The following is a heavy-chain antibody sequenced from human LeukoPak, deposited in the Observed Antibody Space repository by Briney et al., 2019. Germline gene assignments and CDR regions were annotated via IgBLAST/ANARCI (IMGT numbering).Heavy chain of an antibody. J-gene: IGHJ5*02. V-gene: IGHV1-46*01. Sequence: ASVKVSCKASGYTFTSYYMHWVRQAPGQGLEWMGIINPSGGSTSYAQKFQGRVTMTRDMSTSTVYMELSSLRSEDTAVYYCARGVTGRYCSSTSCHWRAWFDPWGQGILVTVSS. CDR2: INPSGGST. CDR3: ARGVTGRYCSSTSCHWRAWFDP. CDR1: GYTFTSYY. D-gene: IGHD2-2*01.